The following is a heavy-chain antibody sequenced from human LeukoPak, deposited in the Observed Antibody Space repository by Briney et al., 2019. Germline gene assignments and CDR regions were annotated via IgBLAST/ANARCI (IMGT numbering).Heavy chain of an antibody. CDR1: GGSFSGYY. D-gene: IGHD5-12*01. Sequence: SETLSLTCAVYGGSFSGYYWSWIRQPPGKGLEWIGYIYYSGSTNYNPSLKSRVTISVDTSKNQFSLKLSSVTAADTAVYYCARVAYSGYDYRGYFDYWGQGTLVTVSS. CDR2: IYYSGST. V-gene: IGHV4-59*12. J-gene: IGHJ4*02. CDR3: ARVAYSGYDYRGYFDY.